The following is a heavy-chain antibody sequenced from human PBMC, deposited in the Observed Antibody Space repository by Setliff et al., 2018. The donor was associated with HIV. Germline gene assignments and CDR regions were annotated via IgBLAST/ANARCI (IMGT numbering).Heavy chain of an antibody. CDR3: ARVPGDYGDNPIDY. J-gene: IGHJ4*02. Sequence: ASVKVSCKASGYNFFSYGISWVRQAPGQGLEWMGWISTFDGNTDDAQNVQDRVTMTTDTSTSTVYMELRSLRSDDTAVYYCARVPGDYGDNPIDYWGQGTLVTVSS. D-gene: IGHD4-17*01. CDR2: ISTFDGNT. CDR1: GYNFFSYG. V-gene: IGHV1-18*01.